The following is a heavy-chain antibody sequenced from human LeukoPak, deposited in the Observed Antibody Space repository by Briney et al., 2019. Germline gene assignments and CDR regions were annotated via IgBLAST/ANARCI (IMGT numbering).Heavy chain of an antibody. CDR3: ARDSPSHYFDY. Sequence: SETLSLTCTVSGGSISRYYWNWIRQPPGKGLEWIGYIYYSGSTNYNPSLKSRVTISVDTSKNQFSLKLSSVTAADTAVYYCARDSPSHYFDYWGQGTLVTVSS. CDR1: GGSISRYY. J-gene: IGHJ4*02. CDR2: IYYSGST. V-gene: IGHV4-59*01.